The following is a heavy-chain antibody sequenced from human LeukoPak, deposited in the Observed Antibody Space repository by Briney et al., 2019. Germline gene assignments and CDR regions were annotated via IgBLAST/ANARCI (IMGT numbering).Heavy chain of an antibody. D-gene: IGHD2-15*01. CDR2: IRQDGSEK. V-gene: IGHV3-7*01. CDR1: GFTLGTYW. Sequence: GGSLRLSCAASGFTLGTYWMTWVRQAPGKGLEWVANIRQDGSEKYYVDSVRGRFTISRDNAKNSLYLQMNSLRAEDTAVYYCARAPYCSGGNCFFFYGMDVWGQGTTVTVSS. CDR3: ARAPYCSGGNCFFFYGMDV. J-gene: IGHJ6*02.